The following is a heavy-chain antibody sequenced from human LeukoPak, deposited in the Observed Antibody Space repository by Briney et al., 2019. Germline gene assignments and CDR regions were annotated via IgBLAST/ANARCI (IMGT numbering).Heavy chain of an antibody. D-gene: IGHD1-1*01. V-gene: IGHV3-23*01. CDR2: ISGSGGST. CDR1: GFTFSSYA. Sequence: GGSLRLSCAASGFTFSSYAMSWVRQAPGKGLEWVSAISGSGGSTYYADSVKGRFTISRDNAKNTLYLQMNSLRADDTAVYYCARDLHWAFDIWGQGTMVTVSS. CDR3: ARDLHWAFDI. J-gene: IGHJ3*02.